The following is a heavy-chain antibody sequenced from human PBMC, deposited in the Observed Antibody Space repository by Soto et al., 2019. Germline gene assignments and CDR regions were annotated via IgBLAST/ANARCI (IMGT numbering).Heavy chain of an antibody. D-gene: IGHD3-10*01. J-gene: IGHJ3*02. CDR2: ISGSGGST. V-gene: IGHV3-23*01. CDR1: GFTFSSYA. Sequence: PGGSLRLSCAASGFTFSSYAMSWVRQAPGKGLEWVSAISGSGGSTYYADSVKGRFTISRDNSKNTLYLQMNSLRAEDTAVYYCAKDPSYYYGSGKFHDAFDIWGQGTMVTVSS. CDR3: AKDPSYYYGSGKFHDAFDI.